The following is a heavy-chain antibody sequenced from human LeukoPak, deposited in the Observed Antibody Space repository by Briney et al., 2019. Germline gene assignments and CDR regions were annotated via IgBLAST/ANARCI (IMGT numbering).Heavy chain of an antibody. D-gene: IGHD3-22*01. V-gene: IGHV1-69*06. CDR2: IIPIFGTA. CDR3: ARQDYYDRTDY. Sequence: GASVKVSCKASGGTFSSYAISWVRQAPGQGLEWMGGIIPIFGTANYAQKFQGRVTITADKSTSTAYMELSSLRSEDTAVYYCARQDYYDRTDYWGQGTLVTVSS. CDR1: GGTFSSYA. J-gene: IGHJ4*02.